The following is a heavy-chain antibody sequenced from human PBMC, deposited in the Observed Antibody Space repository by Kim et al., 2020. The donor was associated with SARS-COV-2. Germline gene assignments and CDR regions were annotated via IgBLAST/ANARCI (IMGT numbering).Heavy chain of an antibody. CDR1: GFTFSSYS. CDR2: ISSSSSYI. J-gene: IGHJ2*01. CDR3: ARGRFGELESWYFDL. V-gene: IGHV3-21*01. Sequence: GGSLRLSCAASGFTFSSYSMNWVRQAPGKGLEWVSSISSSSSYIYYADSVKGRFTISRDNAKNSLYLQMNSLRAEDTAVYYCARGRFGELESWYFDLWGRGTLVTVSS. D-gene: IGHD3-10*01.